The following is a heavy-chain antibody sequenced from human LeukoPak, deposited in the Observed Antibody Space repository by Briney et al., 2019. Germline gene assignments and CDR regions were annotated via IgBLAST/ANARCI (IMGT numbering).Heavy chain of an antibody. D-gene: IGHD5-18*01. CDR3: ATRGYSGDRAFDI. Sequence: PSETLSLTCTVSGGSISGYYWSWIRQPPGKGLEWIGYIYYSGSTNYNPSLKSRVTISVDTSNNQFSLKLSAVTAADTAVYYCATRGYSGDRAFDIWGQGIMVTVSS. V-gene: IGHV4-59*08. J-gene: IGHJ3*02. CDR2: IYYSGST. CDR1: GGSISGYY.